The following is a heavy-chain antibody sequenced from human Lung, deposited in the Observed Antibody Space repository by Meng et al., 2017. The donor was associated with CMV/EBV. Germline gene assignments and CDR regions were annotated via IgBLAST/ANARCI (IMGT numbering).Heavy chain of an antibody. J-gene: IGHJ4*02. CDR3: ARDAGTIAVSGIGDY. V-gene: IGHV1-18*01. CDR2: ISAYNGDT. CDR1: GYIFTTYG. Sequence: ASXXVSXKASGYIFTTYGINWMRQAPGQGPEWMGWISAYNGDTMYAQKVQGRVTMTTDTSSSTAFMELRGLRSDDTAVYYCARDAGTIAVSGIGDYWGQGTXVTVSS. D-gene: IGHD6-19*01.